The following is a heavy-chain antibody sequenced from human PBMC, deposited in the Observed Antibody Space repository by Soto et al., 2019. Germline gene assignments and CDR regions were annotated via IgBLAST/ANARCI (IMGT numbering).Heavy chain of an antibody. CDR3: ARHPSPQRYYDYVWGSLSFDY. CDR2: IYYSGST. Sequence: QLQLQESGPGLVKPSETLSLTCTVSGGSISSSSYYWGWIRQPPGKGLEWIGSIYYSGSTYYNPSLKSRVTISVDTSKNQFSLKLSSVTAADTAVYYCARHPSPQRYYDYVWGSLSFDYWGQGTLVTVSS. D-gene: IGHD3-16*01. V-gene: IGHV4-39*01. J-gene: IGHJ4*02. CDR1: GGSISSSSYY.